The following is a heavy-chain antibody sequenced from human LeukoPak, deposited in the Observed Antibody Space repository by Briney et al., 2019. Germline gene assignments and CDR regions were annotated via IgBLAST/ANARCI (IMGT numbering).Heavy chain of an antibody. CDR3: ARDSQLWFGFDY. D-gene: IGHD5-18*01. Sequence: KPSETLSLTCTVSGGSISSYYWSWIRQPPGKGLEWIGYIYYSGSTNYNPSLKSRVTISVDTSKNQFSLKLSSVTAADTAVYYCARDSQLWFGFDYWGQGTLVTVSS. CDR2: IYYSGST. V-gene: IGHV4-59*12. CDR1: GGSISSYY. J-gene: IGHJ4*02.